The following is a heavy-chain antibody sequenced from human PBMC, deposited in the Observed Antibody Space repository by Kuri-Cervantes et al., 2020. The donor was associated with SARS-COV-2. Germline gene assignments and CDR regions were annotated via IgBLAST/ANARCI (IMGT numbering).Heavy chain of an antibody. CDR2: IIPIFGTA. Sequence: SVKVSCKASGGTFSSYAISWVRQAPGQGLELMGGIIPIFGTANYAQKFQGRVTITADESTSTAYMELSSLRSEDTAVYYCASLGDAGDLSPPFDYWGQGTLVTVSS. D-gene: IGHD3-16*01. J-gene: IGHJ4*02. CDR3: ASLGDAGDLSPPFDY. V-gene: IGHV1-69*13. CDR1: GGTFSSYA.